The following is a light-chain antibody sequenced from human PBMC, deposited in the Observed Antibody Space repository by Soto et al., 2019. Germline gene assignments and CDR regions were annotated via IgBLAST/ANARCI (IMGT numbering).Light chain of an antibody. CDR3: SSYAGSNSYV. CDR2: EVS. CDR1: SSDVGGYNY. J-gene: IGLJ1*01. Sequence: QSVLTQPPSASGSPGQSFTITCTGTSSDVGGYNYVSWYQQHPGKAPKLMIYEVSKRPSGVPDRFSGSKSGNTASLTVSGLLAEDEADYYCSSYAGSNSYVFGTGTKVTVL. V-gene: IGLV2-8*01.